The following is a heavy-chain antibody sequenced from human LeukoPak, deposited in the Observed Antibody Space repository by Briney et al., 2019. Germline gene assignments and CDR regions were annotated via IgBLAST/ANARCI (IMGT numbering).Heavy chain of an antibody. J-gene: IGHJ4*02. CDR1: GGSISSCY. V-gene: IGHV4-59*01. D-gene: IGHD3-9*01. CDR2: IYYSGST. Sequence: SETLSLTCTVSGGSISSCYWSWIRQPPGKGLEWIGYIYYSGSTNYNPSLKSRVTISVDTSKNQFSLKLSSVTAADTAVYYCARSGVRYFDWSPDYWGQGTLVTVSS. CDR3: ARSGVRYFDWSPDY.